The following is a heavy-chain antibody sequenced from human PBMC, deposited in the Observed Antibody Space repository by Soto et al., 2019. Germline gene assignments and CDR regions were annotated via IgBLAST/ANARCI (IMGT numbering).Heavy chain of an antibody. CDR3: AARGYDPSYYYYYYMDV. CDR2: ISYDETKK. J-gene: IGHJ6*03. CDR1: GFTFTTYA. D-gene: IGHD5-12*01. V-gene: IGHV3-30*03. Sequence: GGSLRLSCAASGFTFTTYAFHWVRQAPGKGLEWVAVISYDETKKYYADSVRGRFTISRDSSKNMVYLQMNSLTAEDTAVYFCAARGYDPSYYYYYYMDVWGKGTTVTVSS.